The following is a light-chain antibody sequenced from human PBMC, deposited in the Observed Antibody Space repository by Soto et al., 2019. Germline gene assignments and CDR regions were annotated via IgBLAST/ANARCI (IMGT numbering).Light chain of an antibody. V-gene: IGKV3-20*01. Sequence: IVLTQSPGTLSLSPCERATLSCRTSQSVSNNYLAWYQQKPGQAPRLLIYGASSRATGVPDRFSGSGSGTDFTLTISRLEPEDFAVYYCQQYGSSPSITFGQGTRLEIK. CDR3: QQYGSSPSIT. CDR2: GAS. J-gene: IGKJ5*01. CDR1: QSVSNNY.